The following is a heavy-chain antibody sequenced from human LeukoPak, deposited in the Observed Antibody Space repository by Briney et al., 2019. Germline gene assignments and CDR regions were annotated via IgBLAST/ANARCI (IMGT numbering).Heavy chain of an antibody. J-gene: IGHJ5*02. CDR1: GFTVSSNY. D-gene: IGHD3-22*01. CDR2: IYSGGST. V-gene: IGHV3-53*05. Sequence: GGSLRLSCAASGFTVSSNYMSWVRQAPGKGLEWVSVIYSGGSTYYADSVKGRFTISRDNSKNTLYLQMNSLRAEDTAVYYCAKDWRYYYDSSGYYLNWFDPWGQGTLVTVSS. CDR3: AKDWRYYYDSSGYYLNWFDP.